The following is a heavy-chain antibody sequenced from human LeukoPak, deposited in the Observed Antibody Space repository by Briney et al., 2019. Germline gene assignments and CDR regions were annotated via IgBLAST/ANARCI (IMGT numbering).Heavy chain of an antibody. D-gene: IGHD3-3*01. V-gene: IGHV1-2*02. CDR1: GYTFTGYY. CDR3: ARERSFENYDFWSGYTGGFDY. J-gene: IGHJ4*02. CDR2: INPNSGGT. Sequence: ASVKVSCKASGYTFTGYYMHWVRQAPGQGLEWMGWINPNSGGTNYAQKFQGRVTMTRDTSISTAYMELSRLRSDDTAVYYCARERSFENYDFWSGYTGGFDYWGQGTLVTVSS.